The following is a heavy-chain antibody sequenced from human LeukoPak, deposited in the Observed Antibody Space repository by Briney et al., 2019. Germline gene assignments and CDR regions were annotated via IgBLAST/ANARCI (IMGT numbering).Heavy chain of an antibody. Sequence: GGSLRLSCAASGFTFSSYGMHWVRQAPGKGLEWVAVIWYDGSNKYYADSVKGRFTVSRDNSKNTLFLQMNSLRAEDTAIYYCAKERDYGPADYWGQGTLVTVSS. CDR1: GFTFSSYG. CDR3: AKERDYGPADY. D-gene: IGHD4/OR15-4a*01. J-gene: IGHJ4*02. CDR2: IWYDGSNK. V-gene: IGHV3-33*06.